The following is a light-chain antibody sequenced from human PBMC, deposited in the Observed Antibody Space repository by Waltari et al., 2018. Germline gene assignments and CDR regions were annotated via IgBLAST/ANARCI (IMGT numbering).Light chain of an antibody. J-gene: IGKJ2*01. Sequence: EIVLTQSPGTLSLSPGERAALSCRASQSVSSRYLAWYQQRPGQAPRLLMSGATSRAADIPDRFSGSGSGTDFTLTISRLEPEDFAVYYCQHYDASRRMYTFGQGTRLE. V-gene: IGKV3-20*01. CDR1: QSVSSRY. CDR2: GAT. CDR3: QHYDASRRMYT.